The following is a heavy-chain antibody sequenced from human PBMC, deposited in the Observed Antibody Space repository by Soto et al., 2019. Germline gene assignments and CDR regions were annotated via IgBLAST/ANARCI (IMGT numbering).Heavy chain of an antibody. Sequence: RVSLRLSCAAPGFTFSIYRLHWVRQAPGKGLEWVSYISSDSSNIAYADSVKGRFTISRDNAENSLYLQMNSLRAEDTAVYYCATYYGSGSYFPDHYYYGMDVWGQGT. D-gene: IGHD3-10*01. CDR1: GFTFSIYR. CDR2: ISSDSSNI. V-gene: IGHV3-48*01. J-gene: IGHJ6*02. CDR3: ATYYGSGSYFPDHYYYGMDV.